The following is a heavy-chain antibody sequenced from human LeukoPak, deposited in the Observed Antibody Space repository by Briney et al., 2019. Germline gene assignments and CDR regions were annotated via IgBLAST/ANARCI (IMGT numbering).Heavy chain of an antibody. CDR3: ARPPGIAAAWFDP. CDR2: IYTSGST. J-gene: IGHJ5*02. D-gene: IGHD6-13*01. Sequence: KPSETLSLTCTVSGNSISSGDNYWSWIRQPAGKGLEWIGRIYTSGSTNYNPSLKSRVTISGDTSKNQFSLRLSSVTAADTAVYYCARPPGIAAAWFDPWGQGTLVTVSS. CDR1: GNSISSGDNY. V-gene: IGHV4-61*02.